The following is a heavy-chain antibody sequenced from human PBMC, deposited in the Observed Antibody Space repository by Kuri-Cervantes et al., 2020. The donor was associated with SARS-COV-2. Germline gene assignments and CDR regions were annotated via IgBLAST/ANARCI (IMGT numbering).Heavy chain of an antibody. V-gene: IGHV1-8*03. CDR3: ARDYDFWSGLYGY. CDR2: MNPNSGNT. J-gene: IGHJ4*02. D-gene: IGHD3-3*01. Sequence: ASVKVSCKASGYTFTSYDINWVRQATGQGLEWMGWMNPNSGNTGYAQKFQGRVTITRNTSISTAYMELSSLRSEDTAVYYCARDYDFWSGLYGYWGQGTLVTVSS. CDR1: GYTFTSYD.